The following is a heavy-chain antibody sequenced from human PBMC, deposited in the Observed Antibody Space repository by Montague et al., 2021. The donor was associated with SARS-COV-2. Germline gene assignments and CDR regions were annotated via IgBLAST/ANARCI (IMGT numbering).Heavy chain of an antibody. CDR1: GGSFSGYY. CDR2: SNHSESA. J-gene: IGHJ4*02. V-gene: IGHV4-34*01. CDR3: ERGSRQWLVRPHHYCYFDY. D-gene: IGHD6-19*01. Sequence: SETLSLTYAVSGGSFSGYYWCWIRMPPRTGLEWMGESNHSESANNYHYPKRQVPITVATSKNKFSLTLSSVTAADTAVYYCERGSRQWLVRPHHYCYFDYWGQGTLVTVSS.